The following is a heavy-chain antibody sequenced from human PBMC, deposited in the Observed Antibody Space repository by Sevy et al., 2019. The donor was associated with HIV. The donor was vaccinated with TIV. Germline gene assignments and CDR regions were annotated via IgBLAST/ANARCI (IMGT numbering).Heavy chain of an antibody. CDR2: IYHSGST. V-gene: IGHV4-4*02. Sequence: SETLSLTCAVSGGSISSSNWWSWVLQPPGKGLEWIGQIYHSGSTNYNPSLKSRVTISVDKSKNQFSLKLSSVTTADTAVYYCGRYMSQDVVAPAAAYYYYYGMDVWGQGTTVTVSS. D-gene: IGHD2-2*01. CDR1: GGSISSSNW. CDR3: GRYMSQDVVAPAAAYYYYYGMDV. J-gene: IGHJ6*02.